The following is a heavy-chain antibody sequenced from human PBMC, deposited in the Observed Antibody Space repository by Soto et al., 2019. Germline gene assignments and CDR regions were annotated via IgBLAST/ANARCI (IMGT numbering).Heavy chain of an antibody. CDR3: AKDLEVLVVVSDAPDFDY. CDR1: GFTFSSYG. CDR2: ISYDGSNK. D-gene: IGHD3-22*01. J-gene: IGHJ4*02. V-gene: IGHV3-30*18. Sequence: GGSLRLSCAASGFTFSSYGMHWVRQAPGKGLDWVAVISYDGSNKYYADSVKGRFTISRDNSKNTLDLQMNSLRGEDTAVYYCAKDLEVLVVVSDAPDFDYWGQGTLVTVSS.